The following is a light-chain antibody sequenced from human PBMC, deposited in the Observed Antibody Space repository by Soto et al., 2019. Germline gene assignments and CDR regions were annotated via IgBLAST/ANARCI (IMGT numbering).Light chain of an antibody. CDR3: QQYGSSPQT. CDR2: GAS. V-gene: IGKV3-20*01. J-gene: IGKJ1*01. Sequence: EIVLTQSPGTLSLSPGERATLSCRASQSVSRNYVAWYQQKPGQAPRLLIYGASSRATGIPDRFSGSGSGTDFTLTISRLEPEDFAVYYCQQYGSSPQTFGQGTKVDI. CDR1: QSVSRNY.